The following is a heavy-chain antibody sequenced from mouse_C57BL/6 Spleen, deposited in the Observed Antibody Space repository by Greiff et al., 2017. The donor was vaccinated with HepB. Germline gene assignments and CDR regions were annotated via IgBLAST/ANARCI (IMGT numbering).Heavy chain of an antibody. CDR2: IDPETGGT. D-gene: IGHD2-4*01. CDR3: TRKNRYDYDKYFDV. Sequence: QVQLQQSGAELVRPGASVTLSCKASGYTFTDYEMHWVKQTPVHGLEWIGAIDPETGGTAYNQKFKGKAILTADKSSSTAYMELRSLTSEDSAVYYCTRKNRYDYDKYFDVWGTGTTVTVSS. CDR1: GYTFTDYE. V-gene: IGHV1-15*01. J-gene: IGHJ1*03.